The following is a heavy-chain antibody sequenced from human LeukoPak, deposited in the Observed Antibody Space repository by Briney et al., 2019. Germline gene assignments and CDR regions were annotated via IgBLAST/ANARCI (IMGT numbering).Heavy chain of an antibody. CDR3: ARDGPRTPYYLDF. Sequence: ASVKVSCKASGHTFTSYGISWVRQAPGQGLEWMGWISAYNGNTNYAQKLQGRVTMTTDTSTSTAYMELRSLRSDDTAVYYCARDGPRTPYYLDFGYQGTRVIVTS. CDR1: GHTFTSYG. V-gene: IGHV1-18*04. D-gene: IGHD1-14*01. CDR2: ISAYNGNT. J-gene: IGHJ4*02.